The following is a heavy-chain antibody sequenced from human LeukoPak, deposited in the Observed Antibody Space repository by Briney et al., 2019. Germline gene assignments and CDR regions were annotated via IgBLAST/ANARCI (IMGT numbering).Heavy chain of an antibody. V-gene: IGHV4-39*07. CDR3: ARDSGTYYYYMDD. Sequence: SETLSLTCTVSGGSISSSSYYWGWIRQPPGKGLEWIGSIYYSGSTYYNPSLKSRVTISVDTSKNQFSLKLSSVTAADTAVYYCARDSGTYYYYMDDWGKGTTVTVSS. CDR2: IYYSGST. J-gene: IGHJ6*03. CDR1: GGSISSSSYY. D-gene: IGHD1-26*01.